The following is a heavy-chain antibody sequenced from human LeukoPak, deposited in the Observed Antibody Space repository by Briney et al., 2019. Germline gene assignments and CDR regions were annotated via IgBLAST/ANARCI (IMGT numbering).Heavy chain of an antibody. D-gene: IGHD2-2*01. V-gene: IGHV3-7*01. CDR2: IKQDGSEK. J-gene: IGHJ5*02. Sequence: GGSLRLSCAASGFTISSYWMSWVRQPPGKGLEWVANIKQDGSEKYYVDSVKGRFTISRDNAKNSLYLQMNSLRAEDTAVYYCARDDCSSISCYHNWFDPWGQGTLVTVSS. CDR1: GFTISSYW. CDR3: ARDDCSSISCYHNWFDP.